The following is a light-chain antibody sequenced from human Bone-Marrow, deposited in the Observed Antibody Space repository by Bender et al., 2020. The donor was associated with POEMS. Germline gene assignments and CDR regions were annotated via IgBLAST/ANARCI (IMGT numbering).Light chain of an antibody. V-gene: IGLV2-23*02. CDR1: SSDVGRFNL. CDR2: EVA. CDR3: SSYTGSPTFVV. J-gene: IGLJ3*02. Sequence: QSALTQPASVSGSPGQSVTISCTGTSSDVGRFNLVSWYQHHPGKAPKLMISEVAKRPSGISDRFSGSKSGNTASLTISGLQAEDEADYYCSSYTGSPTFVVFGGGTRLTVL.